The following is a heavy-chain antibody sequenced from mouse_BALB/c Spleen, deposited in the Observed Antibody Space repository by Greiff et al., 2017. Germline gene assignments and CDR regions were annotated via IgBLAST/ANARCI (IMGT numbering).Heavy chain of an antibody. CDR1: GFTFTDYY. CDR3: ARDKGIYYAMDY. Sequence: EVQGVESGGGLVQPGGSLRLSCATSGFTFTDYYMSWVRQPPGKALEWLGFIRNKANGYTTEYSASVKGRFTISRDNSQSILYLQMNTLRAEDSATYYCARDKGIYYAMDYWGQGTSVTVSS. V-gene: IGHV7-3*02. CDR2: IRNKANGYTT. J-gene: IGHJ4*01.